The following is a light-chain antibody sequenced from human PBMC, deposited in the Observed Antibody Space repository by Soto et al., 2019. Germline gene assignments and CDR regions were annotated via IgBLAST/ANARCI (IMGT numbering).Light chain of an antibody. CDR2: GAS. V-gene: IGKV3-20*01. CDR3: QQYGSSPWT. J-gene: IGKJ1*01. Sequence: EIVLTQSPDTLYLSPGERATLSCRSSQSVSSSYLAWYRQKPGQAPTLLKYGASTRATGIPDSFSGSGSGTDFTLTISRLEPEDFAVYYCQQYGSSPWTFGQWTKVEIK. CDR1: QSVSSSY.